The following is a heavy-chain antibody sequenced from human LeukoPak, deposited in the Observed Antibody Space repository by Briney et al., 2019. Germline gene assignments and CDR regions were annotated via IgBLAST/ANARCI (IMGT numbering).Heavy chain of an antibody. CDR3: ARHRLGAATFSNWFDP. Sequence: NSSETLSLTCTVSGGSISSSSYYWGWIRQPPGKGLEWIGSIYYSGSTYYNPSLKSRATISVDTSKNQFSLRVNSVTAADTAVYYCARHRLGAATFSNWFDPWGQGTLVTVSS. J-gene: IGHJ5*02. CDR2: IYYSGST. D-gene: IGHD6-25*01. V-gene: IGHV4-39*01. CDR1: GGSISSSSYY.